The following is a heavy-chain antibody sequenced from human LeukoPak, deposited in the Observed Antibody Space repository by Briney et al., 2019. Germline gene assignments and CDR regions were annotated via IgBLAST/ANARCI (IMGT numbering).Heavy chain of an antibody. CDR2: IVVGSGNT. Sequence: ASVKVSCKASGFTFTSSAMQWVRQARGQHLEWIGWIVVGSGNTNYAQKFQERVTITRDMSTSTAYMELSSLRSEDTAVYYCAAWNVDTAMDPGDYWGQGTLVTVSS. D-gene: IGHD5-18*01. V-gene: IGHV1-58*02. CDR1: GFTFTSSA. J-gene: IGHJ4*02. CDR3: AAWNVDTAMDPGDY.